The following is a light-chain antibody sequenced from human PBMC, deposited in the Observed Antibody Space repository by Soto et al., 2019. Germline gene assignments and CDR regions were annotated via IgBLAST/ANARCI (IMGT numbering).Light chain of an antibody. V-gene: IGKV1-5*03. J-gene: IGKJ1*01. CDR1: ESIGYW. CDR2: KTS. Sequence: DIQMTQSPSTLSASVGDRVTITCRASESIGYWLAWYQQKPGKAPKLLIYKTSSLERGVPSRFSGRGSGTEFTLAISSLQPDDVGTDYCQQYNYFRTFGQGPKVESK. CDR3: QQYNYFRT.